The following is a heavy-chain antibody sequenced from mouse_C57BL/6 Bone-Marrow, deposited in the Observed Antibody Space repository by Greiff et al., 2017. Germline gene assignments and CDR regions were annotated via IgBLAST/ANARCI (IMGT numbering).Heavy chain of an antibody. CDR3: ARRGTIYYDYD. V-gene: IGHV1-81*01. D-gene: IGHD2-4*01. Sequence: VQGVESGAELARPGASVKLSCKASGYTFTSYGISWVKQRTGQGLEWIGEIYPRSGNTYYNEKFKGKATLTADKSSSTAYMELRSLTSEDSAVYFCARRGTIYYDYDWGQGTLVTVSA. CDR2: IYPRSGNT. CDR1: GYTFTSYG. J-gene: IGHJ3*01.